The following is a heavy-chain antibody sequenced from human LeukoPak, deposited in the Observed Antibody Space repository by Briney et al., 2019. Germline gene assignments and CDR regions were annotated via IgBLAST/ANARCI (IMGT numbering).Heavy chain of an antibody. CDR1: GFTFSDYY. CDR2: IYYSGNT. D-gene: IGHD1-1*01. Sequence: GSLRLSCAVSGFTFSDYYMDWVRQPPGKGLEWIGYIYYSGNTNYNPSLKSRVTISLDTSKNQLSLKLTPVTAADTAVYYCARCSRGTSVGMDVWGQGTTVTVSS. J-gene: IGHJ6*02. V-gene: IGHV4-59*08. CDR3: ARCSRGTSVGMDV.